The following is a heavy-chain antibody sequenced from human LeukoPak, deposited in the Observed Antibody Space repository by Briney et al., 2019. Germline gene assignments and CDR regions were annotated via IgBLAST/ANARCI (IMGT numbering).Heavy chain of an antibody. V-gene: IGHV3-53*01. CDR2: IYSGGST. D-gene: IGHD4-17*01. Sequence: GGSLRLSCAASGFTVSSNYMSWVRQAPGKGMEWVSVIYSGGSTYYADSVKGRFTISRDNSKNTLYLQMNSLRAEDTAVYYCARASHDYGTFDYWGQGTLVTVSS. CDR3: ARASHDYGTFDY. CDR1: GFTVSSNY. J-gene: IGHJ4*02.